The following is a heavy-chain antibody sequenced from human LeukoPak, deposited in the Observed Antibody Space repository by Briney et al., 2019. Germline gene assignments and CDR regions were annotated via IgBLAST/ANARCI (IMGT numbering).Heavy chain of an antibody. CDR3: ARVRGYSYGYVRYGAFDI. CDR1: GGSISSSNW. CDR2: IYHSGST. J-gene: IGHJ3*02. V-gene: IGHV4-4*02. D-gene: IGHD5-18*01. Sequence: PSGTLSLTCAVSGGSISSSNWWSWVRQPPGKGLEWIGEIYHSGSTNYNPSLKSRVTISVDTSKNQFSLKLSSVTAADTAVYYCARVRGYSYGYVRYGAFDIWGQGTMVTVSS.